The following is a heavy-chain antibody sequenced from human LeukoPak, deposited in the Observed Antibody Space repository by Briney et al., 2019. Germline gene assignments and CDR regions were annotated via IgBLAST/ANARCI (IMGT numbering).Heavy chain of an antibody. J-gene: IGHJ4*02. V-gene: IGHV3-30*18. CDR3: AKDDYYDTSGYRD. Sequence: GGSLRLSCAASGFTFSSYGMHWVRQAPGKVLEWVAVISYDVDKKYYADSVKGRFTISRDNSRNTLYLQMNSLRAEDTAVYYCAKDDYYDTSGYRDWGQGTLVTVSS. CDR1: GFTFSSYG. CDR2: ISYDVDKK. D-gene: IGHD3-22*01.